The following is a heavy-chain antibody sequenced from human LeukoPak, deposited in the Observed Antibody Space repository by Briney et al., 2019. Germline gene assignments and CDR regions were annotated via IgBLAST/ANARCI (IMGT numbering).Heavy chain of an antibody. CDR2: ISAYNGNT. J-gene: IGHJ4*02. V-gene: IGHV1-18*01. CDR3: ARQTPMVRGVIQYPLPYYFDY. CDR1: GYTFTSYG. Sequence: ASVKVSCKASGYTFTSYGISWVRQAPGQGLEWMGWISAYNGNTNYAQKFQGRVTITADESTSTAYMELSSLRSEDTAVYYCARQTPMVRGVIQYPLPYYFDYWGQGTLVTVSS. D-gene: IGHD3-10*01.